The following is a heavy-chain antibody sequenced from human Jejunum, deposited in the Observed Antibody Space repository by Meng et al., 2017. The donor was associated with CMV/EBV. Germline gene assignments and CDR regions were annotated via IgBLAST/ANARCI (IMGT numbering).Heavy chain of an antibody. CDR3: GCGVPAYDY. J-gene: IGHJ4*02. CDR2: IKSKNEGGAT. CDR1: GFNFNGAW. Sequence: EMQVVESGGDLVKPGGSLRLSCAASGFNFNGAWMSWIRQAPGKGLEWVGHIKSKNEGGATDYAAPVKGRFIISRDDSKNMLYLEMSSLKTEDTAVYYCGCGVPAYDYWGPGALVTVAS. V-gene: IGHV3-15*01. D-gene: IGHD3-3*01.